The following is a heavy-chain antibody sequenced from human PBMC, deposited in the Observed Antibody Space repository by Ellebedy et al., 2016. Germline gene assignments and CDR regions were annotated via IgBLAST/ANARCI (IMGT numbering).Heavy chain of an antibody. CDR3: ARDGIVGPTREFDY. Sequence: GESLKISCAASGFTFSTYAMSWVRQAPGKGPEWVSAISGSGGSTNYADSVKGRFTISRDNSKNTLSLQMNSLRAEDTAVYYCARDGIVGPTREFDYWGQGTLVTVSS. V-gene: IGHV3-23*01. D-gene: IGHD1-26*01. CDR1: GFTFSTYA. J-gene: IGHJ4*02. CDR2: ISGSGGST.